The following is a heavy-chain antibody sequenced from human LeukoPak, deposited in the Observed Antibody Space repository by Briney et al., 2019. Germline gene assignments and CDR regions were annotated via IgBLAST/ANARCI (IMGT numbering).Heavy chain of an antibody. V-gene: IGHV4-59*12. Sequence: PSETLSLTCTVSGGSISSYYWTWIRQPPGKGLEWIGYIYYSGSTNYNPSLKSRVTMSVDTSKSQFSLNLSSVIAADTAVYYCARLNDYYAMDVWGQGTTVTVSS. CDR2: IYYSGST. CDR3: ARLNDYYAMDV. J-gene: IGHJ6*02. CDR1: GGSISSYY.